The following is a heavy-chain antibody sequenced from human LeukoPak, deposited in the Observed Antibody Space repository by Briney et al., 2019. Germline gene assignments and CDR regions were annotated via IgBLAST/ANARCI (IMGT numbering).Heavy chain of an antibody. J-gene: IGHJ5*02. V-gene: IGHV3-23*01. D-gene: IGHD3-22*01. CDR3: ARASYDSSGYDWFDP. CDR1: GFTFSSYA. Sequence: PGGSLRLSCAASGFTFSSYAMSWVRQAPGKGLEWVSAISGSGGSTYYADSVKGRFTISRDNAKNSLYLQMNSLRAEDTAVYYCARASYDSSGYDWFDPWGQGTLVTVSS. CDR2: ISGSGGST.